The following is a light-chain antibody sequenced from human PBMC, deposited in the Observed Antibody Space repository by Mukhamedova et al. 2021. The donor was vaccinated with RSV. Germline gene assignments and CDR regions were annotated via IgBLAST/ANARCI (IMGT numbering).Light chain of an antibody. CDR2: GAS. CDR3: LQHNTYPFT. Sequence: WYQRRVHGKAPKRLIYGASSLQSGVPSRFSGSRSGTEFTLTISSLQPEDFATYYCLQHNTYPFTFGPGTKVDIE. J-gene: IGKJ3*01. V-gene: IGKV1-17*01.